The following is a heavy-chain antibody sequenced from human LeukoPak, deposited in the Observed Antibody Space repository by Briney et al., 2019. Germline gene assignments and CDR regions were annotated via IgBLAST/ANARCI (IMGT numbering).Heavy chain of an antibody. CDR2: IYYSGST. CDR3: ARQADDSSSWYQVWFDP. V-gene: IGHV4-39*01. CDR1: GGSISSSSYY. Sequence: SETLSLTCTVSGGSISSSSYYWGWIRQPPGKGLEWIGSIYYSGSTYYNPSLKSRVTISVDTSKNQFSLKLSSVTAADTAVYYCARQADDSSSWYQVWFDPWGQGTLVTVSS. D-gene: IGHD6-13*01. J-gene: IGHJ5*02.